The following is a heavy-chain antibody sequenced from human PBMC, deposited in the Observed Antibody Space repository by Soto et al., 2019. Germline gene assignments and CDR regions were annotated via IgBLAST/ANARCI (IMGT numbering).Heavy chain of an antibody. J-gene: IGHJ4*02. Sequence: QVQLQEPGPGLVKPSETLSLTCTVSGDSVNSGSYYWSWIRQPPGMGLEWLGYIFYSGTTNYNPSLKSRGTTSLHTSKYQFSQNLTSVTAADTAVYYCTRVSLPYYFHTSGQYYYYFWARVPLVTVSS. D-gene: IGHD3-22*01. CDR1: GDSVNSGSYY. CDR2: IFYSGTT. V-gene: IGHV4-61*01. CDR3: TRVSLPYYFHTSGQYYYYF.